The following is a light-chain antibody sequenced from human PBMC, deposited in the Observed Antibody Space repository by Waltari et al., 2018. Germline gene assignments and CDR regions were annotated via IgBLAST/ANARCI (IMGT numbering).Light chain of an antibody. CDR3: SSYRTSSTFV. J-gene: IGLJ1*01. CDR1: SSDVGGYNH. Sequence: QSALTQPPSVSGSPGQSITIPCTGTSSDVGGYNHVSWYQQTPGKAPKPLIYDVTKRPLGVSNRYSGSKSGNTASLTISGLQAEDEAVYYCSSYRTSSTFVFGPGTKVTVL. V-gene: IGLV2-14*01. CDR2: DVT.